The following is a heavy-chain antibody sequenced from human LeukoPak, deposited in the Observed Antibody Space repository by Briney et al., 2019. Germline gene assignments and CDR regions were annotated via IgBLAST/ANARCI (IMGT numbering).Heavy chain of an antibody. D-gene: IGHD1-14*01. CDR1: GFTFSDYA. V-gene: IGHV3-23*01. J-gene: IGHJ4*02. Sequence: GGSLRLSCAASGFTFSDYAMSWVRQAPGTGLEWVSTISGSGGTTYYADSVKGRFTISRDNSKNTLYLQMNSLRPEDTAVYYCAKLHNLNCDYWGLGTLAAVSS. CDR3: AKLHNLNCDY. CDR2: ISGSGGTT.